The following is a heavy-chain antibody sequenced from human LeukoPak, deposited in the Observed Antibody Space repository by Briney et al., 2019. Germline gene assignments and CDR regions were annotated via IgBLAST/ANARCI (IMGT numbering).Heavy chain of an antibody. Sequence: GRSLRLSCAASGFTFSSYAMHWVRQAPGKGLEWVAVISYDGSNKYYADSVRGRFSISRDNSKNTLYLQMNSLRAEDTALYYCAREFLGFHPWGQGTLVTVSS. D-gene: IGHD2/OR15-2a*01. CDR1: GFTFSSYA. CDR3: AREFLGFHP. V-gene: IGHV3-30*14. J-gene: IGHJ5*02. CDR2: ISYDGSNK.